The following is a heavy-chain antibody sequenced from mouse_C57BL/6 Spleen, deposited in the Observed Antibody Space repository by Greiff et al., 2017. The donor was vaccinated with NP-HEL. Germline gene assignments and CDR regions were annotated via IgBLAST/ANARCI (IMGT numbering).Heavy chain of an antibody. CDR2: IWSGGST. CDR3: ARGPSYYGSLYWYFDV. D-gene: IGHD1-1*01. Sequence: VQLVESGPGLVQPSQSLSITCTVSGFSLTSYGVHWVRQSPGKGLEWLGVIWSGGSTDYNAAFISRLSISKDNSKSQVFFKMNSLQADDTAIYYCARGPSYYGSLYWYFDVWGTGTTVTVSS. CDR1: GFSLTSYG. V-gene: IGHV2-2*01. J-gene: IGHJ1*03.